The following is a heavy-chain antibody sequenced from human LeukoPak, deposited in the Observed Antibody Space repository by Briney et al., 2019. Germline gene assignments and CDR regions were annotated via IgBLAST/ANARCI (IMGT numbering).Heavy chain of an antibody. CDR3: AREGHSSMLFDI. Sequence: PSETLSLTCTVSGGSISSYYWSWIRQPPGKGLEWIGYIYYSGSTNYNPSLKSRVTISVDTSKNQFSLKLSSVTAADTAVYYCAREGHSSMLFDIWGQGTMVTVSS. V-gene: IGHV4-59*01. J-gene: IGHJ3*02. CDR1: GGSISSYY. CDR2: IYYSGST. D-gene: IGHD6-13*01.